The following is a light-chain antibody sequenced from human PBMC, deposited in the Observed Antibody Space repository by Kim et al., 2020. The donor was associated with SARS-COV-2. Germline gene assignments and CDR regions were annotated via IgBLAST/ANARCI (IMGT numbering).Light chain of an antibody. J-gene: IGLJ2*01. Sequence: SYELTQPPSVSVFPGQTATIACSGDELGDKYACWYQQKPDQSPVLVIYEGTERPSGIPERFSGSKSGTTATLTISGTQTLDEADYYCQAWDRRTVIFGGGTQLTVL. V-gene: IGLV3-1*01. CDR1: ELGDKY. CDR3: QAWDRRTVI. CDR2: EGT.